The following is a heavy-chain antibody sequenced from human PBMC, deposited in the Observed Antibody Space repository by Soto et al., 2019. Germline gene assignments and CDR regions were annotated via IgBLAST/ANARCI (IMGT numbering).Heavy chain of an antibody. CDR1: GDSVSSNSAC. V-gene: IGHV6-1*01. Sequence: PSQTLSLTCAITGDSVSSNSACWSWVRQSPSRGLEWLGRTYYSSKWYYEYAVSVRGRITINPDTSKNQYSLQLNSVTPEDTAVYFCARAEQYSGSIFDYSGQGTLVTFSS. CDR3: ARAEQYSGSIFDY. CDR2: TYYSSKWYY. D-gene: IGHD1-26*01. J-gene: IGHJ4*01.